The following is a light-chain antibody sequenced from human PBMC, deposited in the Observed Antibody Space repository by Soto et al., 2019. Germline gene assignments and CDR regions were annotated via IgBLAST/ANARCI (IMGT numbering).Light chain of an antibody. CDR1: QAIRND. Sequence: AIQMTQSPSSLSASVGDRVTITCRASQAIRNDLGWYQQKPGKTPKLLIYAASSLQSGVPSRFSGSGSGTDFTLTISSLQPEDFTTYYCLQDYNYPRTFGQGTKVEIK. CDR2: AAS. V-gene: IGKV1-6*01. CDR3: LQDYNYPRT. J-gene: IGKJ1*01.